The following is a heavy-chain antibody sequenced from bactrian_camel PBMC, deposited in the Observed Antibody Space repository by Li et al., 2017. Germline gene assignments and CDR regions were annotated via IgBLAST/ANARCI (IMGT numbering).Heavy chain of an antibody. CDR2: INSGGGST. D-gene: IGHD6*01. J-gene: IGHJ4*01. CDR1: GFTFSDYA. CDR3: VLVPYSCQTWSWAWPRD. V-gene: IGHV3S40*01. Sequence: VQLVESGGGLVQPGGSLGLSCAASGFTFSDYAMSWVRQAPGKGLEWISTINSGGGSTYYADSVKGRFTISLENAVNDNGKNTMYLQLNALLPEDTAMYFCVLVPYSCQTWSWAWPRDWGRGTQVTVS.